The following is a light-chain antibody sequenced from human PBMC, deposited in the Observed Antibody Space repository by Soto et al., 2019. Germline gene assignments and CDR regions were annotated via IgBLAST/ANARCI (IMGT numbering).Light chain of an antibody. CDR1: QSVSNNY. Sequence: EIVLTQSPGTLSLSPGERATLSCRASQSVSNNYLAWYQQKPGQAPRLLIYGASSRATGIPDRFSGSGSGTDFTLTISRLEPEDFAMYYCQQYGSSLPWTFGQGTKVDIK. CDR3: QQYGSSLPWT. V-gene: IGKV3-20*01. CDR2: GAS. J-gene: IGKJ1*01.